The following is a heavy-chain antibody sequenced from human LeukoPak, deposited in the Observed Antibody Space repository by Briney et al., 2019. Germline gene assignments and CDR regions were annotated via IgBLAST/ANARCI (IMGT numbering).Heavy chain of an antibody. V-gene: IGHV3-30*04. Sequence: GGSLRLSYAASGFTFSSYAMHWVRQAPGKGLEWVAVISYDGSNKYYADSVKGRFTISRDNSKNTLYLQMNSLRAEDTAVYYCARYRVLGVIDYWGQGTLVTVSS. CDR1: GFTFSSYA. J-gene: IGHJ4*02. CDR3: ARYRVLGVIDY. CDR2: ISYDGSNK. D-gene: IGHD3-10*01.